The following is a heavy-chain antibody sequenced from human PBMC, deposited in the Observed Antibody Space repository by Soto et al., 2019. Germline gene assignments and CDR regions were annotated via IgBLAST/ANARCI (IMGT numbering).Heavy chain of an antibody. V-gene: IGHV4-4*02. CDR1: GDSISNSNW. CDR3: ARDGYSRSFDP. CDR2: IEHSGST. D-gene: IGHD5-12*01. J-gene: IGHJ5*02. Sequence: QVQLQESGPGLVKPSGTLSLTCAVSGDSISNSNWWNWVRQPPGKGLERIGEIEHSGSTNYNPSLKSHVTITADKSKNQFSLKLTSVTAADTDVYYCARDGYSRSFDPWGQGTLVTVSS.